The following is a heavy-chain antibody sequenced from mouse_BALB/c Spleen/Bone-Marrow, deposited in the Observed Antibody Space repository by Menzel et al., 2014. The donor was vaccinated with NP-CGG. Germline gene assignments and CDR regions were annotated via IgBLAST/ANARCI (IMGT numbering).Heavy chain of an antibody. J-gene: IGHJ2*01. Sequence: EVKLVESGGGLVQPGGSRKLSCAASGFTFSSFGMHWVRQAPEKGLGGVAYISSTIYYADTVKGRFTISRDNPKNTLFLQMTGLRSEDTAMYYCTRGGNWEDFDYWGQGTPLTVSS. CDR2: ISSTI. CDR3: TRGGNWEDFDY. D-gene: IGHD4-1*01. V-gene: IGHV5-17*02. CDR1: GFTFSSFG.